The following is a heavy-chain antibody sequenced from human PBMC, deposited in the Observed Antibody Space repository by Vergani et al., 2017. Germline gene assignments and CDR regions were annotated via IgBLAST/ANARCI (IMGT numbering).Heavy chain of an antibody. V-gene: IGHV4-31*03. CDR3: AREWSIAARRGDDAFDI. Sequence: QVQLQESGPGLVKPSQTLSLTCTVSGGSISSGGYYWSWIRQHPGKGLEWIGYIYYSGSTYYNPSLKSRVTISVDTSKNQFSLKLSSVTAADTAVYYCAREWSIAARRGDDAFDIWGQGTMVTVS. D-gene: IGHD6-6*01. CDR1: GGSISSGGYY. CDR2: IYYSGST. J-gene: IGHJ3*02.